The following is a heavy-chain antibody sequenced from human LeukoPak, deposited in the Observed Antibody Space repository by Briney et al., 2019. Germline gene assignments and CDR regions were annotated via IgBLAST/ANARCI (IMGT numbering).Heavy chain of an antibody. Sequence: PSQTLSLTCTVSGGSISSGGYYWRWIRQPPGKGLEWIGYIYYSGSTYYNPSLKSRVTISVDRSKNQYSLKLSSLTAADTAVYYCARDYPSGGFDSWGQGTLVTVSS. CDR1: GGSISSGGYY. J-gene: IGHJ4*02. CDR3: ARDYPSGGFDS. V-gene: IGHV4-30-2*01. CDR2: IYYSGST.